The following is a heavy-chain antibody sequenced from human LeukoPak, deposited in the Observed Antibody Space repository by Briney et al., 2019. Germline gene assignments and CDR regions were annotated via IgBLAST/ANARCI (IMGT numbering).Heavy chain of an antibody. CDR3: AKLRFLEWLTGMDV. J-gene: IGHJ6*03. CDR2: ISGSGGST. V-gene: IGHV3-23*01. CDR1: GFTFSSYA. D-gene: IGHD3-3*01. Sequence: GGSLRLSCAASGFTFSSYAMSWVRQAPGKGPEWVSAISGSGGSTYYADSVKGRFTISRDNSKNTLYLQMNSLRAEDTAVYYCAKLRFLEWLTGMDVWGKGTTVTVSS.